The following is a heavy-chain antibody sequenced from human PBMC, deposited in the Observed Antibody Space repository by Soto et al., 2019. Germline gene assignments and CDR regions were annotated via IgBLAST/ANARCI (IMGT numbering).Heavy chain of an antibody. Sequence: SETLSLTCTVPGGSISSSSYYWGWIRQPPGKGLEWIGSIYYSGSTYYNPSLKSRVTISVDTSKNQFSLKLSSVTAADTAVYYCSRHEILTGEYYYHGMDVWGQGTTVTVSS. CDR3: SRHEILTGEYYYHGMDV. D-gene: IGHD3-9*01. V-gene: IGHV4-39*01. J-gene: IGHJ6*02. CDR2: IYYSGST. CDR1: GGSISSSSYY.